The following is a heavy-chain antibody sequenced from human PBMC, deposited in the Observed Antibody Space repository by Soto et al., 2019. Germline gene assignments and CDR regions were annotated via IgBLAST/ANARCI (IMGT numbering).Heavy chain of an antibody. CDR3: ARAYFFGSGRGRSMDV. CDR1: GGSVTSGRYY. D-gene: IGHD3-10*01. V-gene: IGHV4-61*03. Sequence: QVQLQESGPGLVQASETLSLNCAVSGGSVTSGRYYWSWIRQPPGKGLEWIGYMVDSGSTNYNPSLNSRVTILVATSKILFSLKLTSVTAADTAVYYCARAYFFGSGRGRSMDVWGQGTTVTVSS. J-gene: IGHJ6*02. CDR2: MVDSGST.